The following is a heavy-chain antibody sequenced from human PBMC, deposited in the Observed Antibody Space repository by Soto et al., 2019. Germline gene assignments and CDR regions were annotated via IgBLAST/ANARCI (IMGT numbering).Heavy chain of an antibody. CDR1: GFTFSSYA. Sequence: GGSLRLSCAASGFTFSSYAMSWVRQAPGKGLEWVSAISGSGGSTYYADSVKGRFTISRDNSKNTLYLQMNSLRAEDTAVYYRAKDLSDSADYDILTGYYRGYYFDYWGQGTLVTVSS. D-gene: IGHD3-9*01. CDR2: ISGSGGST. V-gene: IGHV3-23*01. J-gene: IGHJ4*02. CDR3: AKDLSDSADYDILTGYYRGYYFDY.